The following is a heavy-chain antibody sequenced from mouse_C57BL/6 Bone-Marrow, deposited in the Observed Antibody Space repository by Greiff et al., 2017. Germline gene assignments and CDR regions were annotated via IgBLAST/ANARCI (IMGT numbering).Heavy chain of an antibody. D-gene: IGHD1-1*01. CDR2: IHPNSGST. Sequence: QVQLQQPGAELVKPGASVKLSCKASGYTFTSYWMHWVKQRPGQGLEWIGMIHPNSGSTNYNEKFKSKATLTVDKSSSTAYMQLSSLTSEDSAVYYCAFITTVVDWYFDVWGTATTVTVAS. CDR3: AFITTVVDWYFDV. CDR1: GYTFTSYW. J-gene: IGHJ1*03. V-gene: IGHV1-64*01.